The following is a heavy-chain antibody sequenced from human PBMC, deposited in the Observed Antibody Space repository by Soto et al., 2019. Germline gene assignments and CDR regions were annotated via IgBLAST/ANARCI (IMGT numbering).Heavy chain of an antibody. J-gene: IGHJ6*02. CDR2: IIPIFGTA. D-gene: IGHD6-13*01. V-gene: IGHV1-69*13. CDR3: ARRPLVGYYYGMDV. CDR1: GGTFSIYA. Sequence: SVKVSCKASGGTFSIYAISGVRQSPGQGLEWMGGIIPIFGTANYAQKFQGRVTITADESTSTAYMELSSLRSEDTAVYYCARRPLVGYYYGMDVWGQGTTVTVSS.